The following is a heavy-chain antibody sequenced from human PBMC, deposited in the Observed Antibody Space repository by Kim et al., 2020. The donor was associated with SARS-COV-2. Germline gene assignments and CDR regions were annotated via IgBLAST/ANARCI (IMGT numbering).Heavy chain of an antibody. V-gene: IGHV4-34*01. CDR3: ARLGYRGRGFP. Sequence: SETLSLTCAVYGGSFSGYYWSWIRQPPGKGLEWIGEINHSGSTNYNPSLKSRVTISVDTSKNQFSLKLSSVTAADTAVYYCARLGYRGRGFPWGQGTLVT. J-gene: IGHJ5*02. D-gene: IGHD5-12*01. CDR2: INHSGST. CDR1: GGSFSGYY.